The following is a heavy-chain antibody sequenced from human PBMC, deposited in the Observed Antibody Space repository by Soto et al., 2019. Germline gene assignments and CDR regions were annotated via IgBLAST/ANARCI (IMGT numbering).Heavy chain of an antibody. CDR1: GGSFSNYY. D-gene: IGHD6-19*01. V-gene: IGHV4-34*01. Sequence: SETLPLTCAVYGGSFSNYYWTWVRQPPGKGLEWIGEMSDGGSTNYSPSLKGRVTMSVDTSKKQFALRLTSVSAADTAVYYCARPRDQWQFDSFDIWGQGTMVTVSS. CDR2: MSDGGST. J-gene: IGHJ3*02. CDR3: ARPRDQWQFDSFDI.